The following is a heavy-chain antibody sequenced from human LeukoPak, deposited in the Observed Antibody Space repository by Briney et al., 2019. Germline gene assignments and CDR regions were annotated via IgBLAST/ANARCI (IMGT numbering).Heavy chain of an antibody. CDR2: INPTGGST. V-gene: IGHV1-46*01. CDR1: GYTFTTYY. CDR3: ALYSSTWY. D-gene: IGHD6-13*01. Sequence: ASVKVSCKASGYTFTTYYIHWVRQAPGQGLEWMGIINPTGGSTTYAQKFQGRGTMTRDTSTSTVFMGVNSLRSWDMTVCYCALYSSTWYWGQGTLVNVSS. J-gene: IGHJ4*02.